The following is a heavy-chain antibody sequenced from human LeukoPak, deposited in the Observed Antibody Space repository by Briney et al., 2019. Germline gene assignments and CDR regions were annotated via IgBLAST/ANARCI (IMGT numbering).Heavy chain of an antibody. V-gene: IGHV3-7*01. D-gene: IGHD3-22*01. CDR3: AGSGYTDDYFDY. CDR2: IKQDGSEK. Sequence: GGSLRLSCAAPGFTFSSYWMSWVRQAPGKGLEWVANIKQDGSEKYYVDSVKGRFTISRDNAKNSLYLQMNSLRAEDTAVYYCAGSGYTDDYFDYWGQGTLVTVSS. CDR1: GFTFSSYW. J-gene: IGHJ4*02.